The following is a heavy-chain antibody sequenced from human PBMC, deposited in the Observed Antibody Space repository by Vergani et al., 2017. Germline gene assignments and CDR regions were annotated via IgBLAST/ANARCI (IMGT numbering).Heavy chain of an antibody. CDR1: GFTFSSYA. V-gene: IGHV3-23*01. CDR3: AKDRPGNDSPDAFDI. CDR2: ISGSGGSK. D-gene: IGHD3-10*01. Sequence: EVQLLESGGGLVQPGGSLRLSCAASGFTFSSYAMSWVRQAPGKGLEWVSAISGSGGSKYYADSVKGRFTTSRDNSKNTLYLQMNRLRAEDTAVYYCAKDRPGNDSPDAFDIWGQGTMVTVSS. J-gene: IGHJ3*02.